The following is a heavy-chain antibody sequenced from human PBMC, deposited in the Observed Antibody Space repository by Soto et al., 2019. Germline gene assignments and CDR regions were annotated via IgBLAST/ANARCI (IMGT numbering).Heavy chain of an antibody. V-gene: IGHV1-69*12. Sequence: QVQLVQSGAAVKKPGSSVKVSCKASGGTFSSYAISWVRQAPGQGLEWMGGIIPIFGTANYAQKFQGRVTITADESTSTAFMELSSLRSEDTAVYYCARAMRVRAARLYGMDVWGQGTTVTVSS. CDR2: IIPIFGTA. D-gene: IGHD6-6*01. J-gene: IGHJ6*02. CDR3: ARAMRVRAARLYGMDV. CDR1: GGTFSSYA.